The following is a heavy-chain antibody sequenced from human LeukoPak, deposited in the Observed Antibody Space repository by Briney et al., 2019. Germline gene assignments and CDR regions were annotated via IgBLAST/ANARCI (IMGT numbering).Heavy chain of an antibody. D-gene: IGHD3-22*01. CDR2: FDPEDGET. V-gene: IGHV1-24*01. Sequence: ASVKVSCKVSGYTLTELSMHWVRQAPGKGLEWMGGFDPEDGETIYAQKFQGRVTMTEDTSTDTAYMELSSLRSEDTAVYYCATARGGYYDSSGPDAFDIWGQGTMATVSS. CDR1: GYTLTELS. CDR3: ATARGGYYDSSGPDAFDI. J-gene: IGHJ3*02.